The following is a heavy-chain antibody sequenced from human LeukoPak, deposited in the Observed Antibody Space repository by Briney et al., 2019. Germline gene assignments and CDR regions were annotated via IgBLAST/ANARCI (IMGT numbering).Heavy chain of an antibody. CDR2: INHSGST. J-gene: IGHJ4*02. V-gene: IGHV4-34*01. Sequence: PSETLSLTCAVYGGSFSGYYWSWIRQPPGKGLEWIGEINHSGSTNYNPSLKSRVTISVDTSKNQFSLKLSSVTAADTAVYYCAREPESYWGQGTLVTVSS. CDR3: AREPESY. CDR1: GGSFSGYY.